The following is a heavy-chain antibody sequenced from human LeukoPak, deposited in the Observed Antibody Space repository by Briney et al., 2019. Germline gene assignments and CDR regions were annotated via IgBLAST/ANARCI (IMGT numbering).Heavy chain of an antibody. D-gene: IGHD2-2*01. J-gene: IGHJ4*02. CDR3: ARAMPGFDY. V-gene: IGHV3-21*01. CDR1: GFTFSSYS. CDR2: ISGGSTYI. Sequence: GGSLRLSCAASGFTFSSYSMNWVRQAPGKGLEWVSSISGGSTYIYQADSVKGRFTISRDNAKNSLYLQMNSLRAEDTAVYYCARAMPGFDYWGQGTLVTVSS.